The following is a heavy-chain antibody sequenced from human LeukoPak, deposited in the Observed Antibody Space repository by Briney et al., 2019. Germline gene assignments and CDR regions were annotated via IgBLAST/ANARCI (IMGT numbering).Heavy chain of an antibody. Sequence: GGSLRLSCAASGFTFSSYSMNWVRQAPGKGLEWVSSISSSSSYIYYADSVKGRFTISRDNAKNSLCLQMNSLRAEDTAVYYCARAGSSNFDYWGQGTLVTVSS. V-gene: IGHV3-21*01. D-gene: IGHD6-6*01. CDR3: ARAGSSNFDY. CDR2: ISSSSSYI. J-gene: IGHJ4*02. CDR1: GFTFSSYS.